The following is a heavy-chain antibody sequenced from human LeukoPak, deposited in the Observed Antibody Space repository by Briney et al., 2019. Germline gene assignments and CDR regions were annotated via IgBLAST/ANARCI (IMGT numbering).Heavy chain of an antibody. CDR1: GFNFNNYW. V-gene: IGHV3-7*03. CDR2: IRPDGGEK. Sequence: GGSLRLSCAASGFNFNNYWMSWVRQAPGNGLGWVANIRPDGGEKYYVDSVKGRFTISRDNAKNSVVLQMNSLRAGDTAVYYCARGGYTNGYAYWGQGTLVTVSS. CDR3: ARGGYTNGYAY. J-gene: IGHJ4*02. D-gene: IGHD5-18*01.